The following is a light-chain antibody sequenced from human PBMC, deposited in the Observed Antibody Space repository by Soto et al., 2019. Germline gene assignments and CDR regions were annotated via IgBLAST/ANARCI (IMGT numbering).Light chain of an antibody. CDR2: EVS. V-gene: IGLV2-8*01. Sequence: QSALTQPPSASGSPGQSVTISCTGTSSDVGGYNYVSWYQQHPGKAPKLMIYEVSTRPSGVPDRFSGSKSGHSASLTVSGHQAEEGADYYCSSYAGSNNLVFGGGTKLTVL. CDR1: SSDVGGYNY. J-gene: IGLJ2*01. CDR3: SSYAGSNNLV.